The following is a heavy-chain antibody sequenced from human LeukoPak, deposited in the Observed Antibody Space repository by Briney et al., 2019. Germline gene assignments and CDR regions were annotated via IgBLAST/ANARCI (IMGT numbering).Heavy chain of an antibody. J-gene: IGHJ4*02. CDR3: AREHGDYLYYFDY. CDR1: GGTFSSYA. V-gene: IGHV1-69*13. D-gene: IGHD4-17*01. CDR2: IIPIFGTA. Sequence: SVKVSCRASGGTFSSYAISWVRQAPGQGLEWMGGIIPIFGTANYAQKFQGRVTITADESTSTAYMELSSLRSEDTAVYYCAREHGDYLYYFDYWGQGTLVTVSS.